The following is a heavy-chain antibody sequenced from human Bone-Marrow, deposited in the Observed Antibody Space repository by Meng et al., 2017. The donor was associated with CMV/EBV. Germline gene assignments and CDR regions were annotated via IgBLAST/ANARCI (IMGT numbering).Heavy chain of an antibody. J-gene: IGHJ6*02. CDR3: ARDGDIYDFWSGYSGMDV. Sequence: GESLKISCAASGFTFSSYSMNWVRQASGKGLEWVANIKQDGSEKYYVDSVKGRFTISRDNAKNSLYLQMNSLRAEDTAVYYCARDGDIYDFWSGYSGMDVGGQGTTVTVSS. V-gene: IGHV3-7*01. CDR1: GFTFSSYS. CDR2: IKQDGSEK. D-gene: IGHD3-3*01.